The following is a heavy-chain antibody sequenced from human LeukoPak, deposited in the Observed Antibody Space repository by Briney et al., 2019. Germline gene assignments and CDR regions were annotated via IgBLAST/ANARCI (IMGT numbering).Heavy chain of an antibody. Sequence: ASVKVSCKASGYTFTGYYMHWVRQAPGQGLEWMGWINPNGGGTNYAQKFQGRVTMTRDTSISTAYMELSRLRSDDTAVYYCARERGAGYSYGYFPLDYWGQGTLVTVSS. CDR2: INPNGGGT. J-gene: IGHJ4*02. D-gene: IGHD5-18*01. CDR3: ARERGAGYSYGYFPLDY. V-gene: IGHV1-2*02. CDR1: GYTFTGYY.